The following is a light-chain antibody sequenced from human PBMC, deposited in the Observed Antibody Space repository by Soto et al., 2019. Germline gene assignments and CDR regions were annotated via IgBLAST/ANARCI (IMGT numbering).Light chain of an antibody. V-gene: IGKV1-27*01. CDR1: QAISHY. J-gene: IGKJ1*01. CDR3: QKHNSVPWT. CDR2: GAS. Sequence: DIQMTQSPSSLSASVGDRVTITCRASQAISHYLAWYQQQPGKVPILLIYGASSLPPGVPSRFSGSGSGTDFTLTISSLQPEDVATYYCQKHNSVPWTFGQGTKVEIK.